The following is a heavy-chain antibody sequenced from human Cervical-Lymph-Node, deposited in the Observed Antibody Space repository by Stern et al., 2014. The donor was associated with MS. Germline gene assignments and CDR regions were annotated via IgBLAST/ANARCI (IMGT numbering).Heavy chain of an antibody. CDR3: ARGLRGNYLDY. Sequence: QVQLQESGPGLVKPSETLSLTCTVSGGSVSSRNYYWSWIRQPPGRGLDYIGYIYYSGSTNYNPSLKSRVTISVDTSKNQFSLKLSSVTAADTAVYYCARGLRGNYLDYWGQGTLVTVSS. CDR2: IYYSGST. J-gene: IGHJ4*02. CDR1: GGSVSSRNYY. V-gene: IGHV4-61*01. D-gene: IGHD3-16*02.